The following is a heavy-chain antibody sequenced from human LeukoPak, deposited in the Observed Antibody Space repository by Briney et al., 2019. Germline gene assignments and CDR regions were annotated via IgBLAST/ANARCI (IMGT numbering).Heavy chain of an antibody. V-gene: IGHV3-74*01. CDR3: ARVPYYDFWSGYWEDRNWFDP. CDR1: GFTFSNYW. Sequence: GGSLRLSCAASGFTFSNYWMHWVRQAPGKGLVWVSRINSDGINTSYADSVKGRFTISRDNAKNTLNLQMNSLRAEDTAVYYCARVPYYDFWSGYWEDRNWFDPWGQGTLVTVSS. D-gene: IGHD3-3*01. CDR2: INSDGINT. J-gene: IGHJ5*02.